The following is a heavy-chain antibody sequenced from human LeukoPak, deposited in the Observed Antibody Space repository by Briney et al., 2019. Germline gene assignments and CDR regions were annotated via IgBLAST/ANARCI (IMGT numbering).Heavy chain of an antibody. CDR2: ISYDGINK. V-gene: IGHV3-30*04. CDR3: ARGESDSGTYSPGDF. D-gene: IGHD1-26*01. J-gene: IGHJ4*02. CDR1: GFTFSSYA. Sequence: GGSLRLSCAASGFTFSSYAIHWVRQAPGKGLQWVAVISYDGINKYYADCVKGRFTISRDNSKNTLYLQMNSLRTEDTAVYYCARGESDSGTYSPGDFWGQGTLVTVSS.